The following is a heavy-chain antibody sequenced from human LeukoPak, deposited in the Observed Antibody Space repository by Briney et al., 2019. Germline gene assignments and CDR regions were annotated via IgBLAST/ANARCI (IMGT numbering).Heavy chain of an antibody. CDR1: GFTFSSYG. CDR3: AKDRRWREMATPLDY. V-gene: IGHV3-30*18. D-gene: IGHD5-24*01. CDR2: ISYYGSNK. Sequence: GGSLRLSCAASGFTFSSYGLHWVRQPPGKGLDWVAVISYYGSNKYYADSVKGRFTISRDNSKNTLYLQMNTLRADDTAVYYWAKDRRWREMATPLDYWGQGTLVTVSS. J-gene: IGHJ4*02.